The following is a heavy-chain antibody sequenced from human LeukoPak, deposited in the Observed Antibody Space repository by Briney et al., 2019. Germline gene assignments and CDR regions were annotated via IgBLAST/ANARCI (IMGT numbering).Heavy chain of an antibody. J-gene: IGHJ6*03. Sequence: SQTLSLTCAISGDSVSSNIAAWNWIRQSPSRGLEWLGRTYYRSKWYNDYAVSVKSRITINPDTSKNQFSLQLNSVTPEDTAVYYCARASYSSGWYGTYYYYYMDVWGKGTTVTVSS. CDR2: TYYRSKWYN. CDR3: ARASYSSGWYGTYYYYYMDV. V-gene: IGHV6-1*01. D-gene: IGHD6-19*01. CDR1: GDSVSSNIAA.